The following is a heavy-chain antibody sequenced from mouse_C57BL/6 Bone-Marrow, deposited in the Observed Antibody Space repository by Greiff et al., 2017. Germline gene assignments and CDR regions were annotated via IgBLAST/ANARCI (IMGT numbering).Heavy chain of an antibody. CDR2: IDPSDSYT. CDR3: ARASYYSNDDTGCY. CDR1: GYTFTSYW. Sequence: QVQLQQPGAELVMPGASVQLSCKASGYTFTSYWMHWVKPRPGQGLEWIGEIDPSDSYTKYNQKFKDKSTLTVDKSSISAYMQFSSLTSEDSAVYYCARASYYSNDDTGCYWGQGTSVIVSS. D-gene: IGHD2-5*01. J-gene: IGHJ4*01. V-gene: IGHV1-69*01.